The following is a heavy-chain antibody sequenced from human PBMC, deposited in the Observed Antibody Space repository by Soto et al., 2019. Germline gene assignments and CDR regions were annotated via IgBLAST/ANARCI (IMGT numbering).Heavy chain of an antibody. D-gene: IGHD6-6*01. CDR1: GGTFSSYA. J-gene: IGHJ4*02. CDR3: SREWDTSISDPAFAY. V-gene: IGHV1-69*06. CDR2: IIPIFGTA. Sequence: QVQLVQSGAEVKKPGSSVKVSCKASGGTFSSYAISWVRQAPGQGLEWMGGIIPIFGTANYAQKFQGRVTITADKSTSTAYMELSSLRSEDTAVYDCSREWDTSISDPAFAYWGQGTLVSVSS.